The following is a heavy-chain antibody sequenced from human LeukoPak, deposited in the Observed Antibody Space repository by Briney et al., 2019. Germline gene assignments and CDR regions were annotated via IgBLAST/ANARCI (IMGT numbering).Heavy chain of an antibody. V-gene: IGHV4-59*01. CDR2: IYYSGST. Sequence: SETLSLTCTVSGGSISSYYWSWIRQPPGKGLEWIGYIYYSGSTNYNPSLKSRVTISVDTSKYQFSLKLSSVTAADTAVYYCARGLSDIVVVPAAMDWFDPWGQGTLVTVSS. CDR1: GGSISSYY. D-gene: IGHD2-2*01. J-gene: IGHJ5*02. CDR3: ARGLSDIVVVPAAMDWFDP.